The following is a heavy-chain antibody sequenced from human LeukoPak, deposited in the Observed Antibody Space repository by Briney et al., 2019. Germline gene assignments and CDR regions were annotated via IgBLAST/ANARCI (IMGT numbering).Heavy chain of an antibody. Sequence: SETLSLTCTVSGGSISDGSYYWSWIRQPPGKGLEWIGYIYYSGSTNYNPSLKSRVTISVDTSKNQFSLKLSSVTAADTAVYYCARLGRPPRGRYFDWLLGTFDYWGQGTLVTVSS. V-gene: IGHV4-61*01. D-gene: IGHD3-9*01. J-gene: IGHJ4*02. CDR2: IYYSGST. CDR3: ARLGRPPRGRYFDWLLGTFDY. CDR1: GGSISDGSYY.